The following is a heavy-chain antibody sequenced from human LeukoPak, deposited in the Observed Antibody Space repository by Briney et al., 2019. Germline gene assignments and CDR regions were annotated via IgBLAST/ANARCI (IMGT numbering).Heavy chain of an antibody. Sequence: GRSLRLSCAASGFTFSNYAIHWVRRAPGKGLEWVANIRRDGSETHYVDSVMGRFTISRDNAKNSLYLQMNSLRAEDTAVYYCARDDTHYGSSGSFYDAFDIWGQGTMVTVSS. J-gene: IGHJ3*02. V-gene: IGHV3-7*01. D-gene: IGHD3-22*01. CDR3: ARDDTHYGSSGSFYDAFDI. CDR1: GFTFSNYA. CDR2: IRRDGSET.